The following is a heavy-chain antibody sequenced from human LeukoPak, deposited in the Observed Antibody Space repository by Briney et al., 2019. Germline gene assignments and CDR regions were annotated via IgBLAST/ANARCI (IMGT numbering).Heavy chain of an antibody. V-gene: IGHV4-59*12. CDR2: IYYSGGT. J-gene: IGHJ2*01. Sequence: SETLSLTCTVSGGSINYYYWMWIRQPPGKGLEWIGYIYYSGGTHYNPSLKSRVTMLVDTSKNQFSLKLTAVTAADTAVYYCARDSGYSYGSWYFDLWGRGTLVTVSS. D-gene: IGHD5-18*01. CDR1: GGSINYYY. CDR3: ARDSGYSYGSWYFDL.